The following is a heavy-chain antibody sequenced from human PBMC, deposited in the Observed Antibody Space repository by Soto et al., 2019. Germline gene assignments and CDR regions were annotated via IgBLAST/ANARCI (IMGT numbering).Heavy chain of an antibody. Sequence: EVQLVESGGGLVQPGGSLRLSCAASGFTFSSYSMNCVRQAPGKGLEWVSYISSSSSTIYYADSVKGRFTISRDNAKNSLYLQMNSLRDEDTAVYYCARDPYCGGDCSLFDYWGQGTLVTVSS. CDR2: ISSSSSTI. CDR1: GFTFSSYS. V-gene: IGHV3-48*02. D-gene: IGHD2-21*02. CDR3: ARDPYCGGDCSLFDY. J-gene: IGHJ4*02.